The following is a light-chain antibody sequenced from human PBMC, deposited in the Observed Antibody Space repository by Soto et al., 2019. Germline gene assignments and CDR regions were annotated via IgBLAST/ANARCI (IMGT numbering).Light chain of an antibody. CDR1: SSDVGGYNY. V-gene: IGLV2-14*01. J-gene: IGLJ2*01. CDR2: DVS. CDR3: SSYTSSSLV. Sequence: QSALTQPASVSGSPGQSITLSCTGTSSDVGGYNYVSWYQQHPGKAPKLMIYDVSNRPSGVSNRFSGSKSGNTASLTISGLQAEDEADYYCSSYTSSSLVFGGGTKVTVL.